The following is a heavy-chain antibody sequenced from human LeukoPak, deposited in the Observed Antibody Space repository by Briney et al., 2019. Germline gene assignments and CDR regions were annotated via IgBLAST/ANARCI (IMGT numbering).Heavy chain of an antibody. CDR2: TYYRSKWYH. CDR1: GDSVSTNSAA. CDR3: ARGNRDFDS. J-gene: IGHJ5*01. Sequence: QTLPVTCAISGDSVSTNSAAWNWIRQSPSRGLEWLGRTYYRSKWYHDYAPSVQSRITINPDTSKNQFSLHLNSVTPEDTAVYYCARGNRDFDSWGRGTLDSVSS. D-gene: IGHD2-21*02. V-gene: IGHV6-1*01.